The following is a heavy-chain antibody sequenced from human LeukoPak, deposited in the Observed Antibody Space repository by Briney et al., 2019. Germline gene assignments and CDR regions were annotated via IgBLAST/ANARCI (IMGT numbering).Heavy chain of an antibody. CDR2: IYTSGST. Sequence: SQTLSLTCTVSGGSISSGSYYWSWIRQPAGKGLEWIGRIYTSGSTNYNPSLKSRVTISVDTSKNQFSLKLSSVTAADTAVYYCARGITIFGAPRYYYYYMDVWGKGTTVTVSS. V-gene: IGHV4-61*02. J-gene: IGHJ6*03. D-gene: IGHD3-3*01. CDR1: GGSISSGSYY. CDR3: ARGITIFGAPRYYYYYMDV.